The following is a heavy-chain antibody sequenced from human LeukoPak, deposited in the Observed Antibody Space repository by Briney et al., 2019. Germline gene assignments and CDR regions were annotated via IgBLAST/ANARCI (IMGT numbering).Heavy chain of an antibody. CDR2: ISTSGGST. J-gene: IGHJ4*02. CDR3: AKEALQSLRYSYISNFDY. D-gene: IGHD5-18*01. V-gene: IGHV3-23*01. CDR1: GFTFRGYA. Sequence: GSLRLSCAASGFTFRGYAMSWVRQAPGKGLEWVSAISTSGGSTYYADSVKGRFTISRDNSKNTLYLQMSSLRAEDTAVYYCAKEALQSLRYSYISNFDYWGQGTLVTVSS.